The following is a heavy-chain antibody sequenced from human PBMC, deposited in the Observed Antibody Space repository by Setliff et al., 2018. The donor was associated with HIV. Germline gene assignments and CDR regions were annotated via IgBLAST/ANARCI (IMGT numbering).Heavy chain of an antibody. CDR2: ISPYSGSR. CDR3: ARARPGVDCTRTSCYASFDY. J-gene: IGHJ4*02. D-gene: IGHD2-2*01. V-gene: IGHV1-18*01. Sequence: GASVKVSCKSSGYTFVEYGITWVRQAPGQGLEWVGWISPYSGSRNYTQKLQGRVTMTTDISTSTVYMEVWSLTSDDTAVYYCARARPGVDCTRTSCYASFDYWGQGTLVTVS. CDR1: GYTFVEYG.